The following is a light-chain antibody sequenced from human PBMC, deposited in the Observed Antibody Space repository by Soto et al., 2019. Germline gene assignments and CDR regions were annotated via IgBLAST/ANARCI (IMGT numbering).Light chain of an antibody. Sequence: DILMTQSPAYLAVSLSERATINCKSSQSVLYTSNNKNYLSWYQQRPGQAPRLLIHDASHRAAGIPARFSGSGFGTDFTLTISSLEPEDAAVYYCQQRSNWPPITFGQGTLLEI. CDR2: DAS. J-gene: IGKJ5*01. CDR3: QQRSNWPPIT. CDR1: QSVLYTSNNKNY. V-gene: IGKV4-1*01.